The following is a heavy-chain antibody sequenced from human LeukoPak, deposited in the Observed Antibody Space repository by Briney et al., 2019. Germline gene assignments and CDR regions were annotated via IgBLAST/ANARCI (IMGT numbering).Heavy chain of an antibody. Sequence: ASVKVSCKASGGTFSSYAISWVRQAPGQGLEWMGRIIPIFGTANYAQKFQGRVTITTDESTSTAYMELSSLRSEDTAVYYCARGGLTMLVGSDAFDIWGQGTMVTVSS. J-gene: IGHJ3*02. V-gene: IGHV1-69*05. CDR2: IIPIFGTA. CDR1: GGTFSSYA. CDR3: ARGGLTMLVGSDAFDI. D-gene: IGHD3-22*01.